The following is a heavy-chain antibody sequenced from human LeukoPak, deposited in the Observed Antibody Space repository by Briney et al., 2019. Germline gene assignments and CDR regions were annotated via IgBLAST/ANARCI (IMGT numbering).Heavy chain of an antibody. CDR2: IYHSGST. D-gene: IGHD6-19*01. CDR1: GYSISSGYY. CDR3: ARDGLAVAGFDY. J-gene: IGHJ4*02. Sequence: SETLSLTCAVSGYSISSGYYWGWIRQPPGKGLEWIGSIYHSGSTYYNPSLKSRVTISVDTSKNQFSLKLSSVTAADTAVYYCARDGLAVAGFDYWGQGTLVTVSS. V-gene: IGHV4-38-2*02.